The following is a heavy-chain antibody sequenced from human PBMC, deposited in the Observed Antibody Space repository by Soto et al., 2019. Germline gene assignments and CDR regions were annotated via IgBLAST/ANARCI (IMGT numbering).Heavy chain of an antibody. D-gene: IGHD5-18*01. Sequence: ASVKVSCKASGYTFARYYMHWVRQAPGQGLEWMGIINPSGGSTSYAQKFQGRVTMTRDTSTSTVYMELSSLRSEDTAVYYCASNVDTPNYGMDVWGQGTTVTVSS. CDR2: INPSGGST. V-gene: IGHV1-46*01. J-gene: IGHJ6*02. CDR1: GYTFARYY. CDR3: ASNVDTPNYGMDV.